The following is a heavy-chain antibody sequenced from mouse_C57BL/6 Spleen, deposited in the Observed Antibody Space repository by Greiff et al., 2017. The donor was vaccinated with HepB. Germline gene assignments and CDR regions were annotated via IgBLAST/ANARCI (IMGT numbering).Heavy chain of an antibody. CDR2: IYPGSGST. Sequence: VQLQQPGAELVKPGASVKMSCKASGYTFTSYWITWVKQRPGQGLEWIGDIYPGSGSTNYNEKFKSKATLTVDTSSSTAYMQLSSLTSEDSAVYYCAITVYYGSIYWYFDVWGTGTTVTVSS. J-gene: IGHJ1*03. CDR1: GYTFTSYW. V-gene: IGHV1-55*01. D-gene: IGHD1-1*01. CDR3: AITVYYGSIYWYFDV.